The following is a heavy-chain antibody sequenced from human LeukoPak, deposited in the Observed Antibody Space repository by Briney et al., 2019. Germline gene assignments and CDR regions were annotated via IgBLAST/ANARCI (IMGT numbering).Heavy chain of an antibody. J-gene: IGHJ5*02. CDR1: GGSFSGYY. Sequence: SETLSLTCAVYGGSFSGYYWSWIRQPPGKGLEWIGEINHSGSTNYNPSLKSRATISVDTSKNQFSLKLSSVTAADTAVYYCARGGVRGVTVNWFDPWGQGTLVTVSS. D-gene: IGHD3-10*01. CDR2: INHSGST. V-gene: IGHV4-34*01. CDR3: ARGGVRGVTVNWFDP.